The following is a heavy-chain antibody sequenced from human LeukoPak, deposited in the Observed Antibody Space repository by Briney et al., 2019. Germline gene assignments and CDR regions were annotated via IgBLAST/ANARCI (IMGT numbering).Heavy chain of an antibody. D-gene: IGHD1-26*01. J-gene: IGHJ4*02. V-gene: IGHV4-4*07. CDR1: GGSISSYY. Sequence: SETLSLTCTVSGGSISSYYWSWIRQPAGKGLEWIGRIYTSGSTNYNPSLKSRVTMSVDTSKNQFSLKLSSVTVADTAVYYCARAFSGRATYYFDYWGQGTLVTVSS. CDR2: IYTSGST. CDR3: ARAFSGRATYYFDY.